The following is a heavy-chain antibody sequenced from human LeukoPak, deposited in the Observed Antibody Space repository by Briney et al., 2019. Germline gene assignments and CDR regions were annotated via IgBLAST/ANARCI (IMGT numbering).Heavy chain of an antibody. J-gene: IGHJ5*02. CDR3: AGVGGGYCSSTSCPNWFDP. D-gene: IGHD2-2*01. V-gene: IGHV4-30-4*01. CDR2: IYYSGST. Sequence: SQTLSLTCTVSGGSISSGDYYWSWIRQPPGKGLEWIGYIYYSGSTYYNPSLKSRVTISVDTSKNQFSLKLSSVTAADTAVYYCAGVGGGYCSSTSCPNWFDPWGQGTLVTVSS. CDR1: GGSISSGDYY.